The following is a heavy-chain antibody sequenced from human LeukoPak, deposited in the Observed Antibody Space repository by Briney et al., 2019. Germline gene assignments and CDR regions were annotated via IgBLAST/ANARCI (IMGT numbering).Heavy chain of an antibody. CDR1: GFSLRSFA. J-gene: IGHJ4*02. Sequence: GGSLRLSCAASGFSLRSFAMSWVRQAPGKGLEYVSAISGSGGSTYYADSVEGRFTISRDNSKNTLYLQMNSLRAEDTAVYYCARRGLHYYDSSGYYYAYWGQGTLVTVSS. V-gene: IGHV3-23*01. CDR3: ARRGLHYYDSSGYYYAY. CDR2: ISGSGGST. D-gene: IGHD3-22*01.